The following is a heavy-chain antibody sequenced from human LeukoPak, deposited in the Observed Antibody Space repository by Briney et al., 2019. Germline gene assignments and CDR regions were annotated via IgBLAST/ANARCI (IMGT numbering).Heavy chain of an antibody. CDR1: GYTVTDHA. J-gene: IGHJ3*01. D-gene: IGHD1-14*01. CDR2: IKFENGET. Sequence: GASVNVSCKASGYTVTDHALHWGRQAPGQGLEWRGGIKFENGETSYGWKFRGRVTMTSDTSVTTVYMELNSLTSDDTAIYYCVRNGLNNHGRSSGSFDVWAQGTMVTVSS. CDR3: VRNGLNNHGRSSGSFDV. V-gene: IGHV1-2*02.